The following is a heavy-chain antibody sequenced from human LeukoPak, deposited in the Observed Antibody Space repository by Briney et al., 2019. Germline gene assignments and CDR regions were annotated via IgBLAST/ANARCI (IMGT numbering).Heavy chain of an antibody. Sequence: SETLSLTCTVSGGSISSGDYYWSWIRQPPGKGLEWIGYIYYSGSTYYNPSLKSRVTISVDTSKNQFSLKLSSVTAADTAVYYCARELYSSSWYGAFDIWGQGTMVTVSS. V-gene: IGHV4-30-4*01. CDR2: IYYSGST. D-gene: IGHD6-13*01. CDR1: GGSISSGDYY. CDR3: ARELYSSSWYGAFDI. J-gene: IGHJ3*02.